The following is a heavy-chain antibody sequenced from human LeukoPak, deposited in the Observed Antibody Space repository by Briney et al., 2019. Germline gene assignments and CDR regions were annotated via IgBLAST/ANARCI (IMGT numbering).Heavy chain of an antibody. Sequence: VESLKISCKGSGYSFTSYWIGWVRQMPGKGLEWMGITYPSDSDTSYSPSFQGQVHISADKSISTACLQWSSLKASDTAMYYCARTMVRGVITSSFDFWGQGTLVTVSS. J-gene: IGHJ4*02. CDR1: GYSFTSYW. V-gene: IGHV5-51*01. CDR3: ARTMVRGVITSSFDF. D-gene: IGHD3-10*01. CDR2: TYPSDSDT.